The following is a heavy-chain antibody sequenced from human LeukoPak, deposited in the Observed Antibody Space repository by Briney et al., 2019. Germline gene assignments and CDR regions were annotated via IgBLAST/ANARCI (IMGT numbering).Heavy chain of an antibody. Sequence: PSETLSLTCTVSGGSISSSSYYWGWIRQPPGKGLEWIGSIYYSGSTYYNPSLKSRVTISVDTSKNQFSLKLSSVTAADTAVYYCARLGSYCSGGSCYAVLDYWGQGTLVTVSS. CDR2: IYYSGST. D-gene: IGHD2-15*01. CDR3: ARLGSYCSGGSCYAVLDY. V-gene: IGHV4-39*07. CDR1: GGSISSSSYY. J-gene: IGHJ4*02.